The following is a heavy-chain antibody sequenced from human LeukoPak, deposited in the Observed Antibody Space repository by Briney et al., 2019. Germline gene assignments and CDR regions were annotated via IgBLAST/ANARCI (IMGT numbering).Heavy chain of an antibody. CDR2: IDTAGGT. Sequence: GGSLRLPCAASGFTFSSYDMHWVRQGPGKGLEWVSGIDTAGGTYYAGSVKGRFTISRENAKNSFYLQMNSLRAGDTAVYFCTRRVRGLGSYSDAFDIWGQGTMVTVSS. CDR1: GFTFSSYD. D-gene: IGHD3-10*01. V-gene: IGHV3-13*04. J-gene: IGHJ3*02. CDR3: TRRVRGLGSYSDAFDI.